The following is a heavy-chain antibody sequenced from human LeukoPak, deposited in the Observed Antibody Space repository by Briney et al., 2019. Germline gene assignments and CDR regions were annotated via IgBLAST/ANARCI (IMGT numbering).Heavy chain of an antibody. CDR3: AREFGGWSLVGMDV. V-gene: IGHV1-2*02. J-gene: IGHJ6*02. Sequence: ASVKVSCKASGYTFTDYYMHWVRQAPGQGLEWMGWINPNSSGTNYAQKFQGRVIMTRDTSISTAYMELSRLGSDDTAVYYCAREFGGWSLVGMDVWGQGTTVTVSS. CDR2: INPNSSGT. D-gene: IGHD6-19*01. CDR1: GYTFTDYY.